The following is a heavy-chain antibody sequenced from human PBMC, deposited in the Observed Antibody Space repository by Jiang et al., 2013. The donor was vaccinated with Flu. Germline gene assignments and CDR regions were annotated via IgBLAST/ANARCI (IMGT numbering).Heavy chain of an antibody. CDR1: GFPMSIYG. D-gene: IGHD2-21*01. J-gene: IGHJ3*02. V-gene: IGHV3-23*04. Sequence: QLVESGGVWCWPGGSLRLSCVASGFPMSIYGMSWVRQAPGKGLEWVSGIRGSRGSKYYADSVKGRFTVSRDDSRNTLYLQMDSLRAGDTAVYFCANLDWAFGATDLPDAFNIWGQGTMVTVSS. CDR3: ANLDWAFGATDLPDAFNI. CDR2: IRGSRGSK.